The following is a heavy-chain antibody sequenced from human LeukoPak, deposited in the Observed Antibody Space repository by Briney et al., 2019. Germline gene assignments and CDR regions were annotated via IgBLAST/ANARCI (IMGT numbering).Heavy chain of an antibody. CDR2: LDPEDGET. V-gene: IGHV1-24*01. D-gene: IGHD3-10*01. CDR1: GYTLTELS. J-gene: IGHJ4*02. CDR3: ATDRIWFGEFVFDY. Sequence: ASVKVSCKVSGYTLTELSMHWVRQAPGKGLEWMGGLDPEDGETIYAQKFQGRVTMTEDTSTDTAYMELSSLRSEDTAVYYCATDRIWFGEFVFDYWGQGTLVTVSS.